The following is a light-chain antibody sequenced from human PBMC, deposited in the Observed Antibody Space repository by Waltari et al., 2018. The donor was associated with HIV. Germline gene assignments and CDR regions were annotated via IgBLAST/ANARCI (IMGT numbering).Light chain of an antibody. J-gene: IGLJ2*01. V-gene: IGLV3-10*01. CDR1: ALPKKY. CDR3: YSTDSSGFGV. Sequence: SSELTQQPSVSVSPGKTARITSQGNALPKKYAYWYQEKSGQATVLVIYEDSKRPAGIPERLFGSRSGKMATLTISGAQVEDEGDYHCYSTDSSGFGVFGGGTKLTVL. CDR2: EDS.